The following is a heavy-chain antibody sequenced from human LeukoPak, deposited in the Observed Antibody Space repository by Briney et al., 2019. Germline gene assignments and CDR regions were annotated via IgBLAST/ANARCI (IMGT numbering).Heavy chain of an antibody. CDR3: AVFSGFDAFDI. D-gene: IGHD3-22*01. CDR1: GFTFSSYE. J-gene: IGHJ3*02. Sequence: GGSLRLSCAASGFTFSSYEMNWVRQAPGKGLEGVSYISSSGSAIYYADSVKGRFTISRDNAKNSLYLQMNSLRAEDTAVYYCAVFSGFDAFDIWGQGTMVTVSS. V-gene: IGHV3-48*03. CDR2: ISSSGSAI.